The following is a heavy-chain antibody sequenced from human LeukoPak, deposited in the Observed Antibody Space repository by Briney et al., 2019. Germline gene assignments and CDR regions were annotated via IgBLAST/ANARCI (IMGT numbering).Heavy chain of an antibody. CDR1: GGSISSYY. CDR2: IYYSGST. V-gene: IGHV4-59*01. Sequence: SETLSLTCTVSGGSISSYYWSWIRQPPGKGLEWIGYIYYSGSTNYNPSLKSRVTISVDTSKNQFSLKLSSVTAADTAVYYCAREISNWFDPWGQGTLVTVSS. J-gene: IGHJ5*02. CDR3: AREISNWFDP.